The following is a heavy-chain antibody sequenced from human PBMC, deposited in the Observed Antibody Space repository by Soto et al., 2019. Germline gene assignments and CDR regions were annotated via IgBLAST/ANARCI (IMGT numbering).Heavy chain of an antibody. CDR1: GGSFSGYY. V-gene: IGHV4-34*01. J-gene: IGHJ6*03. CDR2: INHSGST. D-gene: IGHD3-10*01. CDR3: ARGRYYGSGSYYKFYYYYYMDV. Sequence: SETLSLTCAVHGGSFSGYYWSWIRQPPGKGLEWIGEINHSGSTNYNPSLKSRVTISVDTSKNQFSLRLSSVTAADTAVYYCARGRYYGSGSYYKFYYYYYMDVWGKGTTVTVSS.